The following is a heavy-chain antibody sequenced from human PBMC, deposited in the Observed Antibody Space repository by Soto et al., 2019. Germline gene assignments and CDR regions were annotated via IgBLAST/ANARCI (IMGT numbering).Heavy chain of an antibody. CDR3: VRNEGTGSRGDA. Sequence: EVQLVESGGGLVQPGGSLRLSCAASGFTFSTFWMHWVRQAPGKELVWVSRISPDGSTITYADSVKGRFTISRDNAKNTLYLQMNSMRAEDTAVDYCVRNEGTGSRGDAWGQGALVTVSS. V-gene: IGHV3-74*01. J-gene: IGHJ5*02. CDR2: ISPDGSTI. CDR1: GFTFSTFW. D-gene: IGHD3-22*01.